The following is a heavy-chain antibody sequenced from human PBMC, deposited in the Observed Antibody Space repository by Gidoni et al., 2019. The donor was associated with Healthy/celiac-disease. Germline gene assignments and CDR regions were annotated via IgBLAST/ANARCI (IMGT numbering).Heavy chain of an antibody. Sequence: QVQLQESGPGLVKPSETLSLTCTVSGGSISSYYWSWIRQPPGKGLEWIGYIYYSGSTNYNPSLKSRVTISVDTSKNQFSLKLSSVTAADTAVYYCARIHRRIAARVPRPDAFDIWGQGTMVTVSS. CDR3: ARIHRRIAARVPRPDAFDI. CDR1: GGSISSYY. D-gene: IGHD6-6*01. J-gene: IGHJ3*02. V-gene: IGHV4-59*01. CDR2: IYYSGST.